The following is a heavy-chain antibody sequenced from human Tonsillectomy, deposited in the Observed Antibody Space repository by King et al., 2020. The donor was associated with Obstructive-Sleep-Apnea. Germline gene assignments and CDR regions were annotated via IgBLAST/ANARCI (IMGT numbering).Heavy chain of an antibody. CDR3: AREGYCSSTSCYYYYGMDV. D-gene: IGHD2-2*01. J-gene: IGHJ6*02. CDR2: ISAYNGNT. CDR1: GYTFTSYG. Sequence: VQLVESGAEVKKPGASVKVSCKASGYTFTSYGISWVRQAPGQGLEWMGWISAYNGNTNYAQKLQGRVTMTTDTSKSTAYMELRSLRSDDTAVYYCAREGYCSSTSCYYYYGMDVWGQGTTVTVSS. V-gene: IGHV1-18*01.